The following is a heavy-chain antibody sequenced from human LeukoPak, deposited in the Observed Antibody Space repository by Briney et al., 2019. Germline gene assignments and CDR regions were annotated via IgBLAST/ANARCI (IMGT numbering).Heavy chain of an antibody. CDR1: GFTFSSYD. D-gene: IGHD6-19*01. J-gene: IGHJ5*02. CDR2: IGTAGDT. V-gene: IGHV3-13*01. Sequence: GGSLRLSCAASGFTFSSYDMHWVRQATGKGLEWVSAIGTAGDTYYPGSVKGRFTISRENAKNSLYLQMNSLRAGDTAVFYCAKGPSGYSSGDNWFDPWGQGTLVTVSS. CDR3: AKGPSGYSSGDNWFDP.